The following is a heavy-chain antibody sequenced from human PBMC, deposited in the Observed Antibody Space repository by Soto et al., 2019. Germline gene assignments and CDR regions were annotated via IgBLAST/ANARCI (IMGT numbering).Heavy chain of an antibody. D-gene: IGHD6-13*01. J-gene: IGHJ4*02. CDR3: ARIRISSSWYWGKFDY. CDR1: GGSISSSSYY. CDR2: IYYSGST. Sequence: QLQLQESGPGLVKPSETLSLTCTVSGGSISSSSYYWGWIRQPPGKGLEWIGSIYYSGSTYYNPSLKSRVTISVDTSKNQFSLKLSSVTAADTAVYYCARIRISSSWYWGKFDYWGQGTLVTVSS. V-gene: IGHV4-39*01.